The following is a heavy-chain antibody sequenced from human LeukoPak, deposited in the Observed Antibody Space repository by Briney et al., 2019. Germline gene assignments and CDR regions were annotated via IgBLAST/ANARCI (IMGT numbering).Heavy chain of an antibody. CDR3: AKGSFYCNGNSCPQYYYYMDV. CDR1: GFTFSSYS. Sequence: PGGSLRLSCAASGFTFSSYSMNWVRQAPGKGLEWVSSISSSSSSYIYYADSVKGRFTISRDDSKNTLYLQMNSLRAEDTAVYYCAKGSFYCNGNSCPQYYYYMDVWGKGTTVTVSS. V-gene: IGHV3-21*01. J-gene: IGHJ6*03. D-gene: IGHD2-2*01. CDR2: ISSSSSSYI.